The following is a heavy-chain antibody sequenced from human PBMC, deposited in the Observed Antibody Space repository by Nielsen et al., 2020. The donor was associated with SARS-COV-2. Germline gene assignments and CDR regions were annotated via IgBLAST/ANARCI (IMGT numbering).Heavy chain of an antibody. J-gene: IGHJ3*02. CDR1: GFTFSRYG. CDR3: AKDLVRGARLGGWAFDI. D-gene: IGHD3-10*01. CDR2: IWYDGSNK. Sequence: GESLKISCAASGFTFSRYGMHWVRQAPGKGLEWVAVIWYDGSNKYYADSVKGRFTISRDNSKNTLYLQMNSLRAEDTAVYYCAKDLVRGARLGGWAFDIWGQGTMVTVSS. V-gene: IGHV3-30*02.